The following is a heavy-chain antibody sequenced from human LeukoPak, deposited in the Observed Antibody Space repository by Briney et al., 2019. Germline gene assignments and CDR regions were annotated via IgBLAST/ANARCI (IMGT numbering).Heavy chain of an antibody. CDR2: IYPDDSNT. CDR1: GYNFANYW. Sequence: GESLKISCMASGYNFANYWIGWVRQMAGKGLEWMGIIYPDDSNTRYSPSFQGQVTISADKSISTVYLQWNSLKASGSAMYYCARLAGATYYNYAMDVWGQGSTVTVSS. D-gene: IGHD6-25*01. V-gene: IGHV5-51*01. CDR3: ARLAGATYYNYAMDV. J-gene: IGHJ6*02.